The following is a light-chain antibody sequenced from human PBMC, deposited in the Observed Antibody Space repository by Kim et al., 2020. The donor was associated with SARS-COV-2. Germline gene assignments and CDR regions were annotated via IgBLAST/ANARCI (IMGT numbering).Light chain of an antibody. Sequence: LVMTQTPLSLSVTPGQPASISCKSSQSLLHSDGKISLYWYLQKPGQPSQLLIYEVSKRFSGVPERFSGSGSGTDFTLKISRVEAEDVGLYYCMQGLQRLYSFGQGTKLEI. CDR2: EVS. CDR1: QSLLHSDGKIS. J-gene: IGKJ2*03. V-gene: IGKV2D-29*01. CDR3: MQGLQRLYS.